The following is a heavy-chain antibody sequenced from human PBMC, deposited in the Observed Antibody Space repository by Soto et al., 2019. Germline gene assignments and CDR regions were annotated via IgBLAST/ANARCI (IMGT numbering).Heavy chain of an antibody. Sequence: QVQLGQSGAEVKKPGSSVKVSCKASGGTFSSYAISWVRQAPGQGLEWMGGFIPIFGTANYAQKFQGRVTITADESTSTAYMALSSLRSEDTAVYYCAERICGCDCYLDYWGQGTLVTVSS. CDR1: GGTFSSYA. D-gene: IGHD2-21*02. J-gene: IGHJ4*02. V-gene: IGHV1-69*12. CDR2: FIPIFGTA. CDR3: AERICGCDCYLDY.